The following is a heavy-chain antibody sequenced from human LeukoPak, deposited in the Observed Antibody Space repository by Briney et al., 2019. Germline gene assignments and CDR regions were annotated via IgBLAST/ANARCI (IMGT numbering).Heavy chain of an antibody. D-gene: IGHD6-13*01. CDR3: ARGRFSSSWYIFDP. J-gene: IGHJ5*02. V-gene: IGHV4-61*01. CDR1: GGSISSDNYY. CDR2: IYNSGST. Sequence: SETLSLTCTVAGGSISSDNYYWRWLRQPPGRGLEWIAYIYNSGSTNNSPSRKTRVTMSADTSKNQLSLKLSAVTAADTAVYYCARGRFSSSWYIFDPWGQGALVTVSS.